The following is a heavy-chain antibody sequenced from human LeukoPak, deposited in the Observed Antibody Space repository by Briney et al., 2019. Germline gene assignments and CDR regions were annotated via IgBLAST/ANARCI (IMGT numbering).Heavy chain of an antibody. CDR2: IYYSGST. J-gene: IGHJ4*02. Sequence: SETLSLTCTVSGGSISSSSYYWGWIRQPPGKGLEWIGSIYYSGSTYYNPSLKSRVTISVDTSKNQFSLKLSSVTAADTAVYYCARGFVRCGGDCSRRRYYFDYWGQGTLVTVSS. CDR3: ARGFVRCGGDCSRRRYYFDY. D-gene: IGHD2-21*02. CDR1: GGSISSSSYY. V-gene: IGHV4-39*01.